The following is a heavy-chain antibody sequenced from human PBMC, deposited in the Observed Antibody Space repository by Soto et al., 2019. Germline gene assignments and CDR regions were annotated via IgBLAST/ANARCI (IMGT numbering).Heavy chain of an antibody. CDR1: GFTFTSSA. CDR2: IVVGSGNT. J-gene: IGHJ4*02. D-gene: IGHD3-10*01. Sequence: QMQLVQSGPEVKKPGTSVKVSCKASGFTFTSSAVQWVRQARGQRLEWIGWIVVGSGNTNYAQKFQERVTITRDMSTSTAYMELSSLRSEDTAVYYCARDLDGSGSYYTDYWGQGTLVTVSS. V-gene: IGHV1-58*01. CDR3: ARDLDGSGSYYTDY.